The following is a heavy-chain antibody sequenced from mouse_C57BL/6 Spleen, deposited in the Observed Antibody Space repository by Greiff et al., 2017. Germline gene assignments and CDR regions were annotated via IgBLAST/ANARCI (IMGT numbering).Heavy chain of an antibody. V-gene: IGHV1-15*01. CDR3: TRSFYYDYDEGFAY. CDR1: GYTFTDYE. J-gene: IGHJ3*01. CDR2: IDPETGGT. Sequence: QVQLKQSGAELVRPGASVTLSCKASGYTFTDYEMHWVKQTPVHGLEWIGAIDPETGGTAYNQKFKGKAILTADKSSSTAYMELRSLTSEDSAVYYCTRSFYYDYDEGFAYWGQGTLVTVSA. D-gene: IGHD2-4*01.